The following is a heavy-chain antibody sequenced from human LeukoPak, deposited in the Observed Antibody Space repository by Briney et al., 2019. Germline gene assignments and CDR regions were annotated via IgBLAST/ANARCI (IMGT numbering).Heavy chain of an antibody. CDR2: IYFRGST. CDR3: ARHVCSGGSCCADY. CDR1: GGSISSSSYY. V-gene: IGHV4-39*01. J-gene: IGHJ4*02. D-gene: IGHD2-15*01. Sequence: PSETLSLTCTVSGGSISSSSYYWGWIRQPPGKGLEWIGNIYFRGSTYYTPSLRSRVTISVDTSKNQFSLKLSSVTAADTAVYYCARHVCSGGSCCADYWGQGTLVTVSS.